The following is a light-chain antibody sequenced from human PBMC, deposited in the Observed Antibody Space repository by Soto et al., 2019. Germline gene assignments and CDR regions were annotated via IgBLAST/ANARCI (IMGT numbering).Light chain of an antibody. CDR1: QSIDNK. Sequence: IVMTQSPATLSVSPGERVTLSCRASQSIDNKLVWYQQRPGQAPRLLIYAASIRVTGIPARFSGSGSGTDFTLTITGLQSEDFGVYYCQQYKSWRTFGQGTNVDI. J-gene: IGKJ1*01. V-gene: IGKV3-15*01. CDR3: QQYKSWRT. CDR2: AAS.